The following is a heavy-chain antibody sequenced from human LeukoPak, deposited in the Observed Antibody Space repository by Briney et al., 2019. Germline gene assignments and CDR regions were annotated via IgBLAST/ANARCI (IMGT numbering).Heavy chain of an antibody. CDR3: ARALHLNVLRYFDWFEDDAFDI. CDR2: INPNSGGT. V-gene: IGHV1-2*02. Sequence: ASVKVSCKSSGYTFTGYYMHWVRQAPGQGLEWMGWINPNSGGTNYAQKFQGRVTMTRDTSISTAYMELSRLRSDDTAVYYCARALHLNVLRYFDWFEDDAFDIWGQGTMVTVSS. CDR1: GYTFTGYY. D-gene: IGHD3-9*01. J-gene: IGHJ3*02.